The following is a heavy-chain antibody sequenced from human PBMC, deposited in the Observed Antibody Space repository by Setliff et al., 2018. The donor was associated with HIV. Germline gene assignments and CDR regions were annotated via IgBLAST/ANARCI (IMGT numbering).Heavy chain of an antibody. CDR3: ARSHHNDLLGGYPYFAS. D-gene: IGHD3-3*01. Sequence: SETLSLTCAVYGESFSGYYWTWVRQPPGKGLEWIGEMNHSGSRKYNPSLKSRVTISVDTSKEQFSLSLTSVTTADTAVYYCARSHHNDLLGGYPYFASWGQGILVTVSS. J-gene: IGHJ4*02. CDR1: GESFSGYY. CDR2: MNHSGSR. V-gene: IGHV4-34*01.